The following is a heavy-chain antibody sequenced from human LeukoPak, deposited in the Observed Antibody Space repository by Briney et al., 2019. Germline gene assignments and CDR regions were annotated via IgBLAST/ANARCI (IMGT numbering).Heavy chain of an antibody. J-gene: IGHJ4*02. CDR2: ISSSDTYI. CDR1: GFTFSSYS. V-gene: IGHV3-21*01. Sequence: GGSLRLSCAASGFTFSSYSMNWVRQAPGKGLEWVSSISSSDTYIYHADSVKGRFTISRDNAKNSLYLQMNSLRVEDTAVYYCARRPRYGDYVLFDYWGQGTLVTVSS. D-gene: IGHD4-17*01. CDR3: ARRPRYGDYVLFDY.